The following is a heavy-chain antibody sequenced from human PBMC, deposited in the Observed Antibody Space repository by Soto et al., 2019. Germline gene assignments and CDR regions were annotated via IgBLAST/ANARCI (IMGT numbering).Heavy chain of an antibody. D-gene: IGHD2-2*01. CDR3: ARDALLLGYCSSTSCYGMDV. J-gene: IGHJ6*02. CDR2: ISAYNGNT. CDR1: GYTFTSYG. V-gene: IGHV1-18*04. Sequence: QVQLVQSGAEVKKPGASVKVSCKASGYTFTSYGISWVRQAPGQGLECMGWISAYNGNTNYAQKLQGRVTMTTDTSTSTAYMELRSLRSDDTAVYYCARDALLLGYCSSTSCYGMDVWGQGTTVTVSS.